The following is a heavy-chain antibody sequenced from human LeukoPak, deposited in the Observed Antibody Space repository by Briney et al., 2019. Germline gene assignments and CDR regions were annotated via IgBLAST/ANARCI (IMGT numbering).Heavy chain of an antibody. D-gene: IGHD3-22*01. Sequence: GGSLRLSCAASGFTVSSNYMSWVRQAPGKGLEWVSVIYSGGSTYYADSVKGRFTISRDNSKNTLYLQMNSLRAEDTAVYYCAKDRDYDSSGYSWGQGTLVTVSS. J-gene: IGHJ4*02. CDR3: AKDRDYDSSGYS. CDR2: IYSGGST. CDR1: GFTVSSNY. V-gene: IGHV3-53*01.